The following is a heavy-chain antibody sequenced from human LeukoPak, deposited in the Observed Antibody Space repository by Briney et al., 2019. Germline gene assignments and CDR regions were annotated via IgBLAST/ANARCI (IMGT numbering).Heavy chain of an antibody. Sequence: ASVKVSCKASGYTFTAFYVHWVRQAPGQGLEWMGIINPSGGGTTYAQKFQGRVTMTRDTSTSTIYMELSSLRSEDTAVYYCVRETVVDYAENYFDYWGQGTLVTVSS. J-gene: IGHJ4*02. CDR1: GYTFTAFY. CDR3: VRETVVDYAENYFDY. V-gene: IGHV1-46*01. D-gene: IGHD4-17*01. CDR2: INPSGGGT.